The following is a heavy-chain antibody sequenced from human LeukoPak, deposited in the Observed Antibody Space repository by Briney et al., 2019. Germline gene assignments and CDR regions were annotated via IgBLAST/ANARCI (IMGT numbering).Heavy chain of an antibody. CDR1: GFPFSSYS. CDR2: ISSSSSYI. V-gene: IGHV3-21*01. D-gene: IGHD5-12*01. Sequence: GGSLRLSCAASGFPFSSYSMNWVRQAPGKGLEWVSSISSSSSYIYYADSVKGRFTISRDNAKNSLYLQMNSLRAEDTAVYYCARVRYSGYDPFDYWGQGTLVTVSS. J-gene: IGHJ4*02. CDR3: ARVRYSGYDPFDY.